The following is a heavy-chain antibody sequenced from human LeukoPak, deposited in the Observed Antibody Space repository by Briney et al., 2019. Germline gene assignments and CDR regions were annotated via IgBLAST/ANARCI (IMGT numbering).Heavy chain of an antibody. D-gene: IGHD3-3*01. CDR2: IYSGGST. CDR1: GFTVSSNY. V-gene: IGHV3-66*01. Sequence: GGSLRFSCAASGFTVSSNYMSWVRQAPGKGLEWVSIIYSGGSTYYTDSVKGRFTISRDNSKNTLYLQMNSLRAEDTAVYYCARGRGDLDFYYFDYWGQGTLVTVSS. J-gene: IGHJ4*02. CDR3: ARGRGDLDFYYFDY.